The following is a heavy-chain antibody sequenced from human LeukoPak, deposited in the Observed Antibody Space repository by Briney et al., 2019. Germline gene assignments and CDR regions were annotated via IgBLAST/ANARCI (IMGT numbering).Heavy chain of an antibody. CDR2: INSDGINT. Sequence: GGSLRLSCAASGFTFNSYSMNWVRQAPGKGLEWVSRINSDGINTSYADSVKGRFTISRDNAKNTLNLQMNSLRAEDTAVYYCARDLGQYYDTSDNWFDPWGQGTLVTVSS. CDR3: ARDLGQYYDTSDNWFDP. CDR1: GFTFNSYS. V-gene: IGHV3-74*01. J-gene: IGHJ5*02. D-gene: IGHD3-22*01.